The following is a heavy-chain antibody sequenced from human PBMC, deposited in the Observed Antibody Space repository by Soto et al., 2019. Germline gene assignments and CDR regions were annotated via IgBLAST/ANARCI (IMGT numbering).Heavy chain of an antibody. V-gene: IGHV3-23*01. Sequence: GGSLILSCAASGFTFSSYAMSWVRQAPGKGLEWVSAISGSGGSTYYADSVKGRFTISRDNSKNTLYLQMNSLRAEDTAVYYCAKDQGDIVVVPAASGDYWGQGTLVTVSS. CDR2: ISGSGGST. CDR1: GFTFSSYA. J-gene: IGHJ4*02. CDR3: AKDQGDIVVVPAASGDY. D-gene: IGHD2-2*01.